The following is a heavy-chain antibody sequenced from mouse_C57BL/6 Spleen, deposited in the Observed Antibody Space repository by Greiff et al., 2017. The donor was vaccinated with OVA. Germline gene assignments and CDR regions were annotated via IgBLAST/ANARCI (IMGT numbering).Heavy chain of an antibody. Sequence: VQLQQSGPVLVKPGASVKMSCKASGYTFTDYYMNWVKQSHGKSLEWIGVINPYNGGTSYNQKFKGKATLTVDKSSSTAYMELNSLTSEDSAVYYCARCLITTVGEDYWGQGTTLTVS. J-gene: IGHJ2*01. CDR3: ARCLITTVGEDY. V-gene: IGHV1-19*01. CDR2: INPYNGGT. D-gene: IGHD1-1*01. CDR1: GYTFTDYY.